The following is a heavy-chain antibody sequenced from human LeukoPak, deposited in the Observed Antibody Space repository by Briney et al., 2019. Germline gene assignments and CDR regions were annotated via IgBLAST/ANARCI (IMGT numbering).Heavy chain of an antibody. V-gene: IGHV1-69*13. CDR3: ARAVVVIANGFDM. Sequence: GASVKVSCKASGGTFSSYAISWVRQAPGQGLEWMGGIIPIFGTTNYAQTFQGRLTITADESTSTAYMELSSLRSEDTAVYYCARAVVVIANGFDMWGRGTMVTVSS. CDR2: IIPIFGTT. J-gene: IGHJ3*02. CDR1: GGTFSSYA. D-gene: IGHD2-21*01.